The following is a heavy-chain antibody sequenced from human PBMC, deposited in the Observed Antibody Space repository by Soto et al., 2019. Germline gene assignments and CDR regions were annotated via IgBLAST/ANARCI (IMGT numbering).Heavy chain of an antibody. D-gene: IGHD6-19*01. CDR3: ARTDKYNSQSSGWANRFDY. CDR1: GFIFSNYA. V-gene: IGHV3-23*01. Sequence: EVQLLESGGVLVQPGGSLRLSCAASGFIFSNYAMTWVRQAPGKGPEWVSTFTSGGSTYYRDTVKGRFTISRDNSKNTLYLQMNSLRAEDTAVYYCARTDKYNSQSSGWANRFDYWGQGTLVTVSS. J-gene: IGHJ4*02. CDR2: FTSGGST.